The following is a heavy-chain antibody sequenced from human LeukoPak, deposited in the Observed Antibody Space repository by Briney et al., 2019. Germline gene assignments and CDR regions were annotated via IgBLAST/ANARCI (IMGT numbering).Heavy chain of an antibody. D-gene: IGHD6-19*01. V-gene: IGHV3-73*01. J-gene: IGHJ4*02. Sequence: GRSLRLARAAAGFSFSMSCTQSVRQASGKGLGLVGHLRSTTESYATTYAAAVKGRFTISRDDSKNTAYLQMNSLKTEDTALYYCAGGSGWYSADYWGQGTLVTVSS. CDR1: GFSFSMSC. CDR3: AGGSGWYSADY. CDR2: LRSTTESYAT.